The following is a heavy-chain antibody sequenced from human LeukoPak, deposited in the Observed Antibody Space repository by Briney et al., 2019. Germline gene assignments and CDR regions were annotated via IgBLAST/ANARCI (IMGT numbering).Heavy chain of an antibody. J-gene: IGHJ2*01. CDR3: ARQDLRSSGWTAWWYFDL. D-gene: IGHD6-19*01. CDR2: IYYSGST. V-gene: IGHV4-39*01. CDR1: GGSISSSSYY. Sequence: SETLSLTCTVSGGSISSSSYYWGWIRQPPGKGLEWIGSIYYSGSTYYNPSLKSRVTISVDTSKHQFSLKLSSVTAADTAVYYCARQDLRSSGWTAWWYFDLWGRGTLVTVSS.